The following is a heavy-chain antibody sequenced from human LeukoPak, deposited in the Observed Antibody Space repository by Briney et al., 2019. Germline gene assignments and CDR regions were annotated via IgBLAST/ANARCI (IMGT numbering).Heavy chain of an antibody. J-gene: IGHJ4*02. CDR3: ARDPNGSGSFDY. V-gene: IGHV4-4*07. CDR1: GGSIGSYY. D-gene: IGHD3-10*01. CDR2: IFVSGST. Sequence: PSETLSLTCTVSGGSIGSYYWTWIRQPAGKGLEWIGRIFVSGSTNYNPSLKGRVTMSVDTSKNQFSLKLSSVTAADTAVYYCARDPNGSGSFDYWGQGTLVTVSS.